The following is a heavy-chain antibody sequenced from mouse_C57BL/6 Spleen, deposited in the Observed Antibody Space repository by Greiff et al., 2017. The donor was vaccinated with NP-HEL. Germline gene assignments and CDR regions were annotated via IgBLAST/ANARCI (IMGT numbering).Heavy chain of an antibody. CDR1: GYTFTSYW. V-gene: IGHV1-53*01. Sequence: QVQLQQPGTELVKPGASVKLSCKASGYTFTSYWMHWVKQRPGQGLEWIGNINPSNGGNNYNEKFKRKATLTVDKSSSTAYMQLSSLTSEDSAVYYCSITTVVDYYFDYWGQGTTLTVSS. D-gene: IGHD1-1*01. CDR2: INPSNGGN. J-gene: IGHJ2*01. CDR3: SITTVVDYYFDY.